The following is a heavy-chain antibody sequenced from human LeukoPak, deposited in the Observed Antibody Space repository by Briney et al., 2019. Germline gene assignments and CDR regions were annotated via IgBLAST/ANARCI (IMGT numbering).Heavy chain of an antibody. D-gene: IGHD2-15*01. CDR1: GFTFSSYA. CDR3: ASRYCSGGSCYYYYGMDV. J-gene: IGHJ6*02. CDR2: ISAGGAGT. V-gene: IGHV3-23*01. Sequence: PGGSLRLSCAASGFTFSSYAMNWVRQAPGKGLEWVSTISAGGAGTYYADSVKGRFTISRDNSKNTLYVQMNSLRAEDTAVYYCASRYCSGGSCYYYYGMDVWGQGTTVTVSS.